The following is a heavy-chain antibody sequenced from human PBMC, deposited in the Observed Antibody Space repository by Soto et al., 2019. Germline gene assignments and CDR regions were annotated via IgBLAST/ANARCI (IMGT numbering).Heavy chain of an antibody. CDR3: ARDLVVMSNYYYYGMDV. Sequence: SQTLSLTCAISGDSVSSNSAAWNWIRQSPSRGLEWLGRTYYRSKWYNDYAVSVKSRITINPDTSKNQFSLQLNSVTPEDTAVYYCARDLVVMSNYYYYGMDVWGQGTTVTVSS. CDR2: TYYRSKWYN. J-gene: IGHJ6*02. CDR1: GDSVSSNSAA. V-gene: IGHV6-1*01. D-gene: IGHD3-22*01.